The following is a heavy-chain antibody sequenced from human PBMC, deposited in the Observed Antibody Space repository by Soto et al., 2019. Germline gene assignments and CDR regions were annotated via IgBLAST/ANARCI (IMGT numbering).Heavy chain of an antibody. V-gene: IGHV1-46*01. Sequence: SVKVSCKASGYTFTSYYMHWVRQAPGQGLEWMGIINPSGGSTSYAQKFQGRVTMARDTSTSTVYMELSSLRSEDTAVYYCARTLGDYYGSGSYYNGDYYYYGMDVWGQGTTVTVSS. J-gene: IGHJ6*02. D-gene: IGHD3-10*01. CDR3: ARTLGDYYGSGSYYNGDYYYYGMDV. CDR2: INPSGGST. CDR1: GYTFTSYY.